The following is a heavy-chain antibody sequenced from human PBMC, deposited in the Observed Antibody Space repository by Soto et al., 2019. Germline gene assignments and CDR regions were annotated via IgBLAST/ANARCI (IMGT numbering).Heavy chain of an antibody. CDR3: ARGGPGYDFWSGYGGMDV. Sequence: GGSLRLSCAASGFTVSGSYMSWVRQAPGKGLEWVSVVYSGGSTYYADSVKGRFTISRDNSKNTLYLQMNSLRAEDTAVYYFARGGPGYDFWSGYGGMDVWGQGTTVTVSS. J-gene: IGHJ6*02. D-gene: IGHD3-3*01. V-gene: IGHV3-66*01. CDR2: VYSGGST. CDR1: GFTVSGSY.